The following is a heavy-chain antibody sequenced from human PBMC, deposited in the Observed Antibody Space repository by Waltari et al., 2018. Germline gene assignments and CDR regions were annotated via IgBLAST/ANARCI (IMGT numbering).Heavy chain of an antibody. D-gene: IGHD1-26*01. V-gene: IGHV4-4*07. CDR3: ARSVMWELPLDH. Sequence: QVQLQESGPGLVKPSETLSLTCTVPGGSISSYYWCWIRQRAGKGLQCIGRCYNSRRTNYNPSLKRRVTMSVDTSKNQVSLKLSSVTAGDTAVYYCARSVMWELPLDHWGQGTLVTVSS. CDR1: GGSISSYY. J-gene: IGHJ4*02. CDR2: CYNSRRT.